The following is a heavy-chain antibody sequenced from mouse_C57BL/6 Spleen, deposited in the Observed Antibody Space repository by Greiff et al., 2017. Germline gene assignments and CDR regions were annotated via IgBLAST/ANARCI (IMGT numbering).Heavy chain of an antibody. CDR1: GYTFTDYE. Sequence: VQLQQSGAELVRPGASVTLSCKASGYTFTDYEMHWVKQTPVHGLEWIGAIDPETGGTAYNQKFKGKAILTADKSSSTAYIELRSLTSEDSAVYYCTRYPVSLFDYWGQGTTLTVSS. J-gene: IGHJ2*01. CDR2: IDPETGGT. V-gene: IGHV1-15*01. CDR3: TRYPVSLFDY. D-gene: IGHD6-1*01.